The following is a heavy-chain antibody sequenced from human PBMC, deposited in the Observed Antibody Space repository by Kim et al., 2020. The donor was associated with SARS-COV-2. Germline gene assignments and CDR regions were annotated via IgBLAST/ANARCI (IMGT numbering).Heavy chain of an antibody. CDR2: T. Sequence: TNYTQSLKSRVTISVDTSKKQISLKVFSVTAADTAVYYCARTYYGFDYWGQGTLVTVSS. J-gene: IGHJ4*02. CDR3: ARTYYGFDY. V-gene: IGHV4-34*01. D-gene: IGHD3-22*01.